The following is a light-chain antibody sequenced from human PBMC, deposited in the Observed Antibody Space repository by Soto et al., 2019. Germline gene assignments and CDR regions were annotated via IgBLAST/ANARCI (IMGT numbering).Light chain of an antibody. CDR1: QSVSNR. CDR2: GAS. CDR3: QQYSKGPGT. V-gene: IGKV3-15*01. J-gene: IGKJ1*01. Sequence: EIVMTQSPATLSVSPGERATLSCRSSQSVSNRLAWHQQKPGQGPRLLIYGASTRATGIPARFSGSGSGTDFTITISSLQCEDCAVYYCQQYSKGPGTCGQGPKVEI.